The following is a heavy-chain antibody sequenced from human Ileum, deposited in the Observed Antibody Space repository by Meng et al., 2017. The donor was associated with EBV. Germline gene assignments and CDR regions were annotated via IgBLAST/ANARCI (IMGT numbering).Heavy chain of an antibody. D-gene: IGHD5-24*01. V-gene: IGHV7-4-1*02. CDR1: GYTFNTYA. CDR2: INTNTGNP. J-gene: IGHJ4*02. Sequence: QVQLVQSGSELKKPGASVKVSCKASGYTFNTYAMNWVRQAPGQGLEWVGWINTNTGNPTYAQGFTGRYVFSLDTSVSTAYLQISSLKAEDSAVYYCARDDGQMATNPVDYCGQGTLFIVSS. CDR3: ARDDGQMATNPVDY.